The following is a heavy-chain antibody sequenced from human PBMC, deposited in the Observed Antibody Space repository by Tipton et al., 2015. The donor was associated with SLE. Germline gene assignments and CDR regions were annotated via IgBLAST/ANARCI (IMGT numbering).Heavy chain of an antibody. J-gene: IGHJ4*02. D-gene: IGHD3-16*02. CDR3: AKSFYDYIWGSYRPALDY. V-gene: IGHV3-74*01. Sequence: SLRLSCAASGFTFSSYWMHWVRQAPGKGLVWVSRINSDGSSTDYADSVKGRFIISRDNAKDTVYLQMNSLRAEDTAMYYCAKSFYDYIWGSYRPALDYWGQGTLVTVSS. CDR1: GFTFSSYW. CDR2: INSDGSST.